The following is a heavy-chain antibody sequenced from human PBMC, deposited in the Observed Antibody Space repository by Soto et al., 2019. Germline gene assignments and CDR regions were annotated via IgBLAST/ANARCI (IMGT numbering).Heavy chain of an antibody. CDR3: ARLRVDSGGYHFDI. Sequence: SGPTLVNPTQTLTLTCTFSGFSLSTSAMRVSWIRQPPGKALEYLALIDWEDEKFYSASLKTRLTISKDTSKNQVVLTMTDMDPADTATYYCARLRVDSGGYHFDIWGQGTLVTVSS. CDR2: IDWEDEK. V-gene: IGHV2-70*04. CDR1: GFSLSTSAMR. J-gene: IGHJ4*02. D-gene: IGHD2-21*01.